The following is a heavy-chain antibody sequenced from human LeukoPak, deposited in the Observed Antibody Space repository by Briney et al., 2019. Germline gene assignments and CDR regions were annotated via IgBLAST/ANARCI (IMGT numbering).Heavy chain of an antibody. CDR2: INHSGST. Sequence: SETLSLTCTVSGGSITSHFWSWIRQSPGKGLEWIGEINHSGSTNYNPSLKSRVTISVDTSKNQFSLKLSSVTAADTAVYYCARGQGAPDVVATVEEYYYYYGMDVWGQGTTVTVSS. CDR1: GGSITSHF. J-gene: IGHJ6*02. D-gene: IGHD5-12*01. CDR3: ARGQGAPDVVATVEEYYYYYGMDV. V-gene: IGHV4-34*01.